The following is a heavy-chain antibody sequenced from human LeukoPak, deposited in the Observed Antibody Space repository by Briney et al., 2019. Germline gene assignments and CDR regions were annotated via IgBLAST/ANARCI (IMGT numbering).Heavy chain of an antibody. CDR3: ARDLANYYGSGSYFDY. J-gene: IGHJ4*02. V-gene: IGHV3-7*03. Sequence: QPGGSLRLSCAASGLTFSSYWMSWVRQAPGKGLEWVANIKQDGSEKYYVDSVKGRFTISRDNAKNSLYLQMNSLRAEDTAVYYCARDLANYYGSGSYFDYWGQGTLVTVSS. CDR1: GLTFSSYW. CDR2: IKQDGSEK. D-gene: IGHD3-10*01.